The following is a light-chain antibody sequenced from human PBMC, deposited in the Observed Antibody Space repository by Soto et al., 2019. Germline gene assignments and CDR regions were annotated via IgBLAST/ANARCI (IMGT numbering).Light chain of an antibody. J-gene: IGKJ1*01. CDR2: GAS. V-gene: IGKV3-15*01. CDR1: QRINSN. CDR3: QQYNNWPRT. Sequence: EIVLTQSPATLSVSPGEGATLSCRASQRINSNLAWYQEKPGQAPRLLIYGASTRATGIPARFSGSGSGTEFTLTISSLQSEDFAVYYCQQYNNWPRTFGQGTKVDIK.